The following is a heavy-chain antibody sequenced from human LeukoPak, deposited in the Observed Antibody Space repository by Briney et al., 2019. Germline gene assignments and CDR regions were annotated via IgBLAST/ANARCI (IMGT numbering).Heavy chain of an antibody. V-gene: IGHV4-4*02. CDR1: GGSISSSNW. D-gene: IGHD3-16*02. CDR3: ARLIGLGEVSPYFDY. J-gene: IGHJ4*02. Sequence: PSETLSLTCAVSGGSISSSNWWSWVRQPPGKGLEWIGEIYHSGSANYNPSLKSRVTISVDKSKNQFSLKLSSVTAADTAVYYCARLIGLGEVSPYFDYWGQGRLVTVSS. CDR2: IYHSGSA.